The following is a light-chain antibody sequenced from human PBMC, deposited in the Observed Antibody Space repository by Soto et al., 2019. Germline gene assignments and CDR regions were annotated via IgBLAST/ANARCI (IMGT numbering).Light chain of an antibody. J-gene: IGKJ3*01. CDR3: QQYGSSPPT. V-gene: IGKV3-20*01. CDR2: GAS. Sequence: EIVLTQSPGTLSLSPGGRATLSCRTSQSVSSSYLAWYQQKPGQAPRLLIYGASSRATGIPDRFSGSGSGTDFTLTISRLEPEDFAVYYCQQYGSSPPTFGPGTKVDIK. CDR1: QSVSSSY.